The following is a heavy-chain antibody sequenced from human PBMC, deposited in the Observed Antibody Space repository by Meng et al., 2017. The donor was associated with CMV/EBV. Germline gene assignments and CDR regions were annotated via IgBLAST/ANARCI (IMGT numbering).Heavy chain of an antibody. Sequence: QAQLQQWGEGLLKPSETRSLTGAVYGGSFSGYDWSWIRQPPGKGLEWIGEINHSGSTNYNPSLKSRVTISVDTSKNQFSLKLSSVTAADTAVYYCAGGIAAAGTRYFDYWGQGTLVTVSS. CDR1: GGSFSGYD. CDR3: AGGIAAAGTRYFDY. CDR2: INHSGST. J-gene: IGHJ4*02. D-gene: IGHD6-13*01. V-gene: IGHV4-34*01.